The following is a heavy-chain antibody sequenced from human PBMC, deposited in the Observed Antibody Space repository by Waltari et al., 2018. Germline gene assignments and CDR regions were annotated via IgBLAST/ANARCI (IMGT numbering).Heavy chain of an antibody. CDR2: INPSGGRT. CDR1: GYTFPSYY. Sequence: QVQLVQSGAEVKKPGASVKVSCKASGYTFPSYYLHWVRQAPGQGLEWMGIINPSGGRTSYAQHFQGRVTMTRDTSTSTVYMELSSLRSEDTAVYYCARKGRQLVPFDYWGQGTLVTVSS. J-gene: IGHJ4*02. V-gene: IGHV1-46*01. D-gene: IGHD6-6*01. CDR3: ARKGRQLVPFDY.